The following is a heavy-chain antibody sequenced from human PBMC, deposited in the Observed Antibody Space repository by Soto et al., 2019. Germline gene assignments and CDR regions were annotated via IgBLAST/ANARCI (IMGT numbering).Heavy chain of an antibody. Sequence: QVQLQESGPGLVNPSETLSLTCTVSGGSIRSYYWSWIRQPPGKGLECTVYIYYSGSTNYNPSLKSRVTISVDTSKNQFSLKLSSVTAADTAVYYCARDRFDWNYYGMDVWGQGTTVTVSS. CDR1: GGSIRSYY. J-gene: IGHJ6*02. CDR3: ARDRFDWNYYGMDV. V-gene: IGHV4-59*01. CDR2: IYYSGST. D-gene: IGHD3-9*01.